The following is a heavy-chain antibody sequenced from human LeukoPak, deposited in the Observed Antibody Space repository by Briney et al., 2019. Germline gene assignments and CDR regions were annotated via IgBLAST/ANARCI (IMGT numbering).Heavy chain of an antibody. J-gene: IGHJ4*02. CDR3: ARGKYSGNDYHFDY. CDR1: GFTFSSYA. Sequence: PGRSLRLSCAASGFTFSSYAMHWVRQAPGTGLEWVANIKKDGSEKYYVDSVKGRFTISRDNAKNSLYLQMNSLRAEDTAIYYCARGKYSGNDYHFDYWGQGTLVIVSS. D-gene: IGHD5-12*01. V-gene: IGHV3-7*03. CDR2: IKKDGSEK.